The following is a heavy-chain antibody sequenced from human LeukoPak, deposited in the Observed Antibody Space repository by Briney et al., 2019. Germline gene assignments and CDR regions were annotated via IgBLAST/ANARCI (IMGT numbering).Heavy chain of an antibody. CDR3: ARKLTGHDAFDI. J-gene: IGHJ3*02. V-gene: IGHV3-30*04. D-gene: IGHD3-9*01. CDR1: GFPFSSYV. Sequence: GGSLRLPCAASGFPFSSYVMHRVRQAPGKGLEWVAIISYDGSNEYYADSVKGRFTISRDNSKHKLYLQVNSLRDEHTAVCYCARKLTGHDAFDIWGQGTMATVSS. CDR2: ISYDGSNE.